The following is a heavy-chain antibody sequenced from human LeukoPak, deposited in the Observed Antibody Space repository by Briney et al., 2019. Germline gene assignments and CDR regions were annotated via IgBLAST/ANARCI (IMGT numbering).Heavy chain of an antibody. D-gene: IGHD6-6*01. CDR1: GGPISSYY. J-gene: IGHJ4*02. CDR2: ICTSGST. V-gene: IGHV4-4*09. Sequence: SETLSLTCTVSGGPISSYYWSWIRQPPGKGLEWIGYICTSGSTNYNPSLKSRVTISVDTSKNQFSLKLSSVTAADTAVYYCAGGGVAARLFDYWGQGTLVTVSS. CDR3: AGGGVAARLFDY.